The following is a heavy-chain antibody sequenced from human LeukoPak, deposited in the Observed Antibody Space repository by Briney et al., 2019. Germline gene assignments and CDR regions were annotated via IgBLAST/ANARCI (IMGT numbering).Heavy chain of an antibody. CDR1: GGSISSGTYY. J-gene: IGHJ4*02. V-gene: IGHV4-61*02. CDR3: ARLVGGGNAGY. CDR2: IYTSGST. D-gene: IGHD4-23*01. Sequence: PSETLSLTCTVSGGSISSGTYYWSWIRQPAGKALEWIGRIYTSGSTNYNPSLKSRVIISLDTSKNQFSLKLSSVTAADTAVYYCARLVGGGNAGYWGQGTLVTVSS.